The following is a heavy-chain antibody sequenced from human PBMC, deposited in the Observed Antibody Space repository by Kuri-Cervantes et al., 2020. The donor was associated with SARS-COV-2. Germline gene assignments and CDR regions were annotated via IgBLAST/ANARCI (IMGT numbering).Heavy chain of an antibody. J-gene: IGHJ4*02. CDR2: ISYDESNK. D-gene: IGHD3-22*01. Sequence: GGSLRLSCAASGFTFSSYAMHWVRQAPGKGLEWVAVISYDESNKYYADSVKGRFTISRDNSKNTLYLQMNSLRAEDTAVYYCARGGGGYYQTYFDYWGQGTLVTVSS. CDR1: GFTFSSYA. CDR3: ARGGGGYYQTYFDY. V-gene: IGHV3-30-3*01.